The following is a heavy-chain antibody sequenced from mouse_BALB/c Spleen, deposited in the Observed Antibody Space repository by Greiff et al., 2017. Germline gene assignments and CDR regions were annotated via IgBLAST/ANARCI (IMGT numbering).Heavy chain of an antibody. CDR3: ATKGKSTMITFAY. J-gene: IGHJ3*01. V-gene: IGHV3-6*02. CDR2: ISYDGSN. D-gene: IGHD2-4*01. Sequence: EVKLVESGPGLVKPSQSLSLTCSVTGYSITSGYYWNWIRQFPGNKLEWMGYISYDGSNNYNPSLKNRISITRDTSKNQFFLKLNSVTTEDTATYYCATKGKSTMITFAYWGQGTLVTVSA. CDR1: GYSITSGYY.